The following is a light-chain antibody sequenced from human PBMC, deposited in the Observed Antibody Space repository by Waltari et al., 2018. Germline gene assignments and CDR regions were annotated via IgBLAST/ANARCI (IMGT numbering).Light chain of an antibody. CDR2: DAS. CDR3: QQGVT. V-gene: IGKV3-11*01. J-gene: IGKJ4*01. Sequence: ARATLSARASHSIDTPLGCYQQIPGQAPRLLIYDASNRATGIPPRFSGSGSGTDFSLTISSLDPEDFAVYYCQQGVTFGGGTRVEIK. CDR1: HSIDTP.